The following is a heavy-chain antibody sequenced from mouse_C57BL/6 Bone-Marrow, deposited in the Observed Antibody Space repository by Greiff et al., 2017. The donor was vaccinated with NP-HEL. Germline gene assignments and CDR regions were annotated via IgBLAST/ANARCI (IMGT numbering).Heavy chain of an antibody. Sequence: QVQLQQSGAELARPGASVKLSCKASGYTFTSYGISWVKQRTGQGLEWIGEIYPRSGNNYYNEKFKGKATLTADQSSSTAYMELCSLSSEDSAVYFCARVVRSNWVFYYAMDYWGQGTSVTVSS. CDR2: IYPRSGNN. V-gene: IGHV1-81*01. D-gene: IGHD4-1*01. CDR1: GYTFTSYG. CDR3: ARVVRSNWVFYYAMDY. J-gene: IGHJ4*01.